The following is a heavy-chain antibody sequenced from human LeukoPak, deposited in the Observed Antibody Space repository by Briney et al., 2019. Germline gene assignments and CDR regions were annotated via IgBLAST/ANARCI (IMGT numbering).Heavy chain of an antibody. CDR1: GFTFGDYA. Sequence: PGGSLRLSCTTSGFTFGDYAMGWVRQAPGKGLEWVGFIRSKVYGGTTEYAASVKGRFTISGGDSKSFAYLQMNSLKTEDTAVYFCTSMVRGPFDYWGQGTLVTVSS. CDR3: TSMVRGPFDY. V-gene: IGHV3-49*04. J-gene: IGHJ4*02. CDR2: IRSKVYGGTT. D-gene: IGHD3-10*01.